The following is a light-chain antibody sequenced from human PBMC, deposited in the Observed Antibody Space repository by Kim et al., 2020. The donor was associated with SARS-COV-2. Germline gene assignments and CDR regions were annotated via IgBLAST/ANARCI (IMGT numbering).Light chain of an antibody. J-gene: IGKJ5*01. CDR1: QSISSSY. Sequence: EIVLTQSPGTLSLSPGERATLSCRASQSISSSYLAWYQQKPGQAPRLLIYGASSRATGIPDRFSGSGSGTDFTLTISTVEPEDFAVYHCQQYGNSPITFGQGTRLEI. CDR2: GAS. CDR3: QQYGNSPIT. V-gene: IGKV3-20*01.